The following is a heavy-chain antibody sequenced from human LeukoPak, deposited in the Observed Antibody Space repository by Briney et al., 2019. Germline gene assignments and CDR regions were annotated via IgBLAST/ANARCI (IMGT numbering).Heavy chain of an antibody. J-gene: IGHJ6*02. V-gene: IGHV4-59*01. Sequence: SETLSLTCTVSGGSISSYYWSWIRQPAGKGLEWIGYIYYSGSTNYNPSLKSRVTISVDTSKNQFSLKLSSVTAADTAVYYCAKTSVGYHYYGMDVWGQGTTVTVSS. CDR1: GGSISSYY. CDR3: AKTSVGYHYYGMDV. CDR2: IYYSGST.